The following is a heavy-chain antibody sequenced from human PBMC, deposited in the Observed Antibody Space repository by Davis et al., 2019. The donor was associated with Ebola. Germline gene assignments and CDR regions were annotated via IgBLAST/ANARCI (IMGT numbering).Heavy chain of an antibody. CDR2: INHSGST. CDR3: ARWTTVTIYYYGMDV. Sequence: SETLSLTCAVYGGSFSSYYWSWIRQPPGKGLEWIGEINHSGSTNYNPSLKSRVTISVDTSKNQFSLKLSSVTAADTAVYYCARWTTVTIYYYGMDVWGQGTTVTVSS. V-gene: IGHV4-34*01. D-gene: IGHD4-17*01. J-gene: IGHJ6*02. CDR1: GGSFSSYY.